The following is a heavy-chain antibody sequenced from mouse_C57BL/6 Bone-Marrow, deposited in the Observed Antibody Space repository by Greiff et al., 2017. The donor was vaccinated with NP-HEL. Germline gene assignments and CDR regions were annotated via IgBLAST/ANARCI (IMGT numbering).Heavy chain of an antibody. Sequence: QVQLQQSGAELSRPGASVKPSCKASGYTFTSYGISWVKQRTGPGLEWIGEIYPRSGNTYYNEKFKGKATLTADKSSSTAYMELRSLTSEDSAVYFCARSTVVAPDYWGQGTTLTVSS. V-gene: IGHV1-81*01. CDR2: IYPRSGNT. J-gene: IGHJ2*01. CDR3: ARSTVVAPDY. CDR1: GYTFTSYG. D-gene: IGHD1-1*01.